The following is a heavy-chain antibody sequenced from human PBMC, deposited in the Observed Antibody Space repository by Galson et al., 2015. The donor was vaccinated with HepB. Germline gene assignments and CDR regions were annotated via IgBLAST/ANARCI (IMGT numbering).Heavy chain of an antibody. CDR2: IYYSGST. CDR3: ARTHDSSGYCLGY. V-gene: IGHV4-61*01. Sequence: SETLSLTCTVSGGSVSSGSYYWSWIRQPPGKGLEWIGYIYYSGSTNYNPSLESRVTISVDTSKNQFSLKLSSVTAADTAVYYCARTHDSSGYCLGYWGQGTLVTVSS. CDR1: GGSVSSGSYY. D-gene: IGHD3-22*01. J-gene: IGHJ4*02.